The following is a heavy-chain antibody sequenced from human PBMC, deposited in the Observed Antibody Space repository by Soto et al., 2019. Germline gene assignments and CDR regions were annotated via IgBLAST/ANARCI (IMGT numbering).Heavy chain of an antibody. V-gene: IGHV1-18*01. Sequence: QVQVVQSGDEVKKPGASVKVSCKASGYTFTNYGFSWVRQAPGQGLEWMGWISGYNGNTKYAEKFQGRVTMTTDTSTSTAHRELRSLRSDDTAVYYCAREGQAPYYYDGMDVWGQGTAVTVSS. CDR2: ISGYNGNT. J-gene: IGHJ6*02. CDR1: GYTFTNYG. CDR3: AREGQAPYYYDGMDV.